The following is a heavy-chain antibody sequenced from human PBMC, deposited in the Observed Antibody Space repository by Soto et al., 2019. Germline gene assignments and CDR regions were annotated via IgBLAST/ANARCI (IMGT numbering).Heavy chain of an antibody. J-gene: IGHJ5*02. Sequence: SVKVSCKASGGTFSSYAISWVRQAPGQGLEWMGGIIPIFGTANYAQKFQGRVTITADEPTSTAYMELSSLRSEDTAVYYCARERVIAAAGIRMDWFDPWGQGTLVTVSS. CDR1: GGTFSSYA. V-gene: IGHV1-69*13. CDR2: IIPIFGTA. CDR3: ARERVIAAAGIRMDWFDP. D-gene: IGHD6-13*01.